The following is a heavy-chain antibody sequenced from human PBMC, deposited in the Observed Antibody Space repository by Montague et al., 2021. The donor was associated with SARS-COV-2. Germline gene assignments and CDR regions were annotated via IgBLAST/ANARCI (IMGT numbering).Heavy chain of an antibody. CDR1: GFTFSNYE. Sequence: SLRLSCAASGFTFSNYEMNWVRQAPGKGLEWVLYISSSGSTIYYADSVKGRFTISRDNAQNSLYLQMNSLRAEDTGVYYCARDRGYGDFYYYCMDVWGQGTTVTVSS. V-gene: IGHV3-48*03. D-gene: IGHD3-10*01. CDR2: ISSSGSTI. J-gene: IGHJ6*02. CDR3: ARDRGYGDFYYYCMDV.